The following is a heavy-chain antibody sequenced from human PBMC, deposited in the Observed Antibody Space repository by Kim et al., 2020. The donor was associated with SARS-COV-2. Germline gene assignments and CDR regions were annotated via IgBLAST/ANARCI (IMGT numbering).Heavy chain of an antibody. V-gene: IGHV1-24*01. CDR1: GYTLTELF. J-gene: IGHJ6*02. CDR2: FDPEDGET. CDR3: SIDHYYYGMDV. Sequence: ASVKVSCKVSGYTLTELFMHWVRLAPGKGLEWMGGFDPEDGETIYAQKFQGRVTVTEDTSTDTAYMELSSLRSEDTAVYYCSIDHYYYGMDVWGQGTTVTVSS.